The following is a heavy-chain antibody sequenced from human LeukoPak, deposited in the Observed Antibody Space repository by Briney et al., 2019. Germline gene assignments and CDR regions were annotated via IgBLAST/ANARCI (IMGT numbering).Heavy chain of an antibody. J-gene: IGHJ4*02. CDR1: GYTFTSYY. V-gene: IGHV1-46*01. CDR3: ARDLFRGGDCY. D-gene: IGHD2-21*02. Sequence: ASVKVSCKASGYTFTSYYMHWVRQAPGQGLEWMGIINPSGGSTSCAQKFQGRVTMTRDMSTSTVYMELSSLRSEDTAVYYCARDLFRGGDCYWGQGTLVTVSS. CDR2: INPSGGST.